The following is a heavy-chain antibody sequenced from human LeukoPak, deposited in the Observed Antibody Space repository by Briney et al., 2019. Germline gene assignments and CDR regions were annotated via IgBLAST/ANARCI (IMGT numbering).Heavy chain of an antibody. D-gene: IGHD2-8*01. CDR1: GYTFTSYD. V-gene: IGHV1-8*01. CDR2: MNPNSGNT. Sequence: GASVKVSCKASGYTFTSYDINWVRQATGQGLEWMGWMNPNSGNTGYAQKFQGRVTMTRNTSISTAYMELSSLRSEDTAVYYCARGHKTCTNGVCHGYAFDIWGQGTMVTVSS. CDR3: ARGHKTCTNGVCHGYAFDI. J-gene: IGHJ3*02.